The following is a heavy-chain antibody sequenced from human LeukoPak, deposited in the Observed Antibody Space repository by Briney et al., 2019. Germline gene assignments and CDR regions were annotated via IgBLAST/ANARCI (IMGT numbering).Heavy chain of an antibody. CDR3: ARTTSYVSSYYFDY. D-gene: IGHD3-16*01. Sequence: GGSLRLSCAASGFTFSSYAMYWVRQAPGKGLEYVSAISSNGGSTYYANSVKGRFTISRGNSKNTLYLQMGSLRAEDMAVYYCARTTSYVSSYYFDYWGQGTLVTVSS. V-gene: IGHV3-64*01. CDR2: ISSNGGST. CDR1: GFTFSSYA. J-gene: IGHJ4*02.